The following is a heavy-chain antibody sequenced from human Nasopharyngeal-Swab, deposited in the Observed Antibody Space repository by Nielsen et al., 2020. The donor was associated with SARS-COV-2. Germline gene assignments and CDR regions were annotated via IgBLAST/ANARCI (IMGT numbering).Heavy chain of an antibody. Sequence: ASVKVSCKASGYTFTSYYMHWVRQAPGQGLEWMGIINPSGGSTSYAQKFQGRVTMTRDTSTSTVYMEPSSLRSEDTAVYYCARDLVTALGYYYYMDVWGKGTTVTVSS. V-gene: IGHV1-46*01. CDR2: INPSGGST. CDR3: ARDLVTALGYYYYMDV. D-gene: IGHD7-27*01. J-gene: IGHJ6*03. CDR1: GYTFTSYY.